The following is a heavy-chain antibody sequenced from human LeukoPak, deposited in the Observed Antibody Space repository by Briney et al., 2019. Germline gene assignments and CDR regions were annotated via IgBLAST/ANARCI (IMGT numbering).Heavy chain of an antibody. Sequence: ASVKVSCKAPGYTFTNYHMHWVRQAPGQGLEWMGIINPSGGSTSYAQKFQGRATMTRDTSTSTVNMELSSLRSEDTAVYYCARAKTNDYGDYRPQFDPWGQGTLVTVSS. CDR1: GYTFTNYH. D-gene: IGHD4-17*01. J-gene: IGHJ5*02. V-gene: IGHV1-46*01. CDR2: INPSGGST. CDR3: ARAKTNDYGDYRPQFDP.